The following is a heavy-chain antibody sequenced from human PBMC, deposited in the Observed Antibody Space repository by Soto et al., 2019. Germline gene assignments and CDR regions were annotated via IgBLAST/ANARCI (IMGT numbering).Heavy chain of an antibody. CDR3: ARARRTLVIRVTGLGSTNWFDP. V-gene: IGHV1-2*02. CDR1: GYTFTGYY. J-gene: IGHJ5*02. CDR2: INPNSGGT. D-gene: IGHD2-21*01. Sequence: ASVKVSCKASGYTFTGYYMHWVRQAPGQGLEWMGWINPNSGGTNYAQKFQGRVTMTRDTSISTAYMELSRLRSDDTAVYYCARARRTLVIRVTGLGSTNWFDPWGQGTLVTVSS.